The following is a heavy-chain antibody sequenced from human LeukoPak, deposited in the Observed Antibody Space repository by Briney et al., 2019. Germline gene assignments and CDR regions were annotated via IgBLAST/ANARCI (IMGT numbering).Heavy chain of an antibody. J-gene: IGHJ4*02. Sequence: GGSLRLSCAASGFTFSSYAMSWVRQAPGKGLEWVSAISGSGGSTYYADSVKGRFTISRDNSKNTLYLQMNSLRAEGTAVYYCAGGQQLVRYDYWGQGTLVTVSS. V-gene: IGHV3-23*01. CDR3: AGGQQLVRYDY. CDR2: ISGSGGST. D-gene: IGHD6-13*01. CDR1: GFTFSSYA.